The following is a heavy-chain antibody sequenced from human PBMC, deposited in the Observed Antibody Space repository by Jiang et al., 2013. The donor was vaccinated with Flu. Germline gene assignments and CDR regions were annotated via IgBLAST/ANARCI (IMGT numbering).Heavy chain of an antibody. J-gene: IGHJ3*02. CDR2: IYHSGST. D-gene: IGHD3-22*01. V-gene: IGHV4-4*02. CDR1: GGSISSSNW. CDR3: ASTGRDYYDSSAFEDDAFDI. Sequence: GPGLVKPSGTLSLTCAVSGGSISSSNWWSWVRQPPGKGLEWIGEIYHSGSTNYNPSLKSRVTISVDKSKNQFSLKPSSVTAADTAVYYCASTGRDYYDSSAFEDDAFDIWGQGT.